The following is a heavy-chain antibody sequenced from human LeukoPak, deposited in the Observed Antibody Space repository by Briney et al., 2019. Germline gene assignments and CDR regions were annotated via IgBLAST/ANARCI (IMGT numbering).Heavy chain of an antibody. J-gene: IGHJ4*02. CDR2: MNPNSGNT. V-gene: IGHV1-8*03. CDR3: ARVGAAMVRGVILYYFDY. D-gene: IGHD3-10*01. Sequence: GASVKVSCKASGYTFTRYDINWVRQATGQGLEWMGWMNPNSGNTGYAQKFQGRVAITRNTSISTAYMELSSLRSEDTAVYYCARVGAAMVRGVILYYFDYWAREPWSPSPQ. CDR1: GYTFTRYD.